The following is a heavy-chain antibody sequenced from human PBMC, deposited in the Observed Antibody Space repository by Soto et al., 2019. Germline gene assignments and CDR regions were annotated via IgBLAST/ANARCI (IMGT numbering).Heavy chain of an antibody. Sequence: PSETLSITFTVSGGSMISYYWSWIRQPPGRGLEWIGFIYYAGSTKYNPSLNSRVTISRDNSKNTLYLQMNSLRAEDTAVYYCAKDVKRVTTKKLFDYWGQGTLVTV. CDR3: AKDVKRVTTKKLFDY. D-gene: IGHD4-17*01. V-gene: IGHV4-59*12. CDR2: IYYAGST. J-gene: IGHJ4*02. CDR1: GGSMISYY.